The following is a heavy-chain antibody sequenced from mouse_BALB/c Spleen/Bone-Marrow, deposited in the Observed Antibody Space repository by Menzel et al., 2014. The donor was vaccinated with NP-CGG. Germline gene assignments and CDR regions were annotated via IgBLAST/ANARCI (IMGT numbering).Heavy chain of an antibody. D-gene: IGHD2-3*01. CDR3: ARGLLQYYYAMDY. V-gene: IGHV14-1*02. J-gene: IGHJ4*01. CDR2: IDPENGNT. CDR1: GFNIKDYY. Sequence: EVQLQQSGAEPVRPGALVKLSCKASGFNIKDYYMHWVKQRPEQGLEWIGWIDPENGNTKYDPKFQGKATITADTSSNTAYLQLSSVTSEDTAVYYCARGLLQYYYAMDYWGQGTSVTVSS.